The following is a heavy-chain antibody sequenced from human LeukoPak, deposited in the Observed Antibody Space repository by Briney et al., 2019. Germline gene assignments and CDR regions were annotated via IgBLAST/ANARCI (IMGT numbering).Heavy chain of an antibody. CDR1: GYTFTSYG. CDR2: ISAYNGNT. J-gene: IGHJ4*02. CDR3: ARSLDYYDSSGEDFDY. D-gene: IGHD3-22*01. Sequence: ASVKVSCKASGYTFTSYGISWVRQAPGQGLEWMGWISAYNGNTNYAQKLQGRVTMTTDTSTSTAYMELRSLRSDDTAAYYCARSLDYYDSSGEDFDYWGQGTLVTVSS. V-gene: IGHV1-18*01.